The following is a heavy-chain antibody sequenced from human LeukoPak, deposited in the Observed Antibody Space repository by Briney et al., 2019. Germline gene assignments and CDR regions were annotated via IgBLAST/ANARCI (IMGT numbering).Heavy chain of an antibody. J-gene: IGHJ4*02. V-gene: IGHV3-21*01. D-gene: IGHD2-8*01. CDR1: GFTFSSYS. Sequence: GGSLRLSCAASGFTFSSYSMNWVRQAPGKGLEWVSSISSSSSYIYYADSEKGRFTISRDNAKNSLYLQMNSLRAEDTAVYYCARERYCTNGVCYTSLDYWGQGTLVTVSS. CDR2: ISSSSSYI. CDR3: ARERYCTNGVCYTSLDY.